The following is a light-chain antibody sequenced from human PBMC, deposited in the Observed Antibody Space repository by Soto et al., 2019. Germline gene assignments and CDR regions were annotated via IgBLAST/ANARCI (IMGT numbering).Light chain of an antibody. CDR1: SSDVGGYNY. J-gene: IGLJ2*01. Sequence: QSALTRPASVSGSPGQSITISCTGTSSDVGGYNYVSWYQQFPGKAPKLMIHDVTNRPSGVSNRFSGSMSGNTASLTISGLQAEDEADYYCSSQTSTNTPVILGGGTKLTVL. CDR3: SSQTSTNTPVI. CDR2: DVT. V-gene: IGLV2-14*03.